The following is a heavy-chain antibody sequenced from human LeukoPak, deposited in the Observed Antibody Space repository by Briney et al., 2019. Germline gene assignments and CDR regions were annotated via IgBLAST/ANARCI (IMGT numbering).Heavy chain of an antibody. J-gene: IGHJ4*02. CDR2: IYTSGST. Sequence: KPSETLSLTCTVSXGSXXSYYWSWIRRPXXXXXEWIGRIYTSGSTNYNPSLKSRVTMSVDTSKNQFSLTLSSVTAADTAVYYCARSFLGIDFDYWGQGTLVTVSS. CDR3: ARSFLGIDFDY. CDR1: XGSXXSYY. V-gene: IGHV4-4*07.